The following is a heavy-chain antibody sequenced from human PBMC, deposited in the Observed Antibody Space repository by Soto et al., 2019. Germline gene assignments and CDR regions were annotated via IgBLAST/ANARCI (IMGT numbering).Heavy chain of an antibody. J-gene: IGHJ4*02. CDR1: GGSFSGYY. D-gene: IGHD6-6*01. CDR2: INHSGST. Sequence: SETLSLTCAVYGGSFSGYYWSWIRQPPGKGLEWIGEINHSGSTNYNPSLKSRVTISVDTSKNQFSLKLSYVTAADTAVYYCARASGDHLLTFDYWGQGTLVTVSS. CDR3: ARASGDHLLTFDY. V-gene: IGHV4-34*01.